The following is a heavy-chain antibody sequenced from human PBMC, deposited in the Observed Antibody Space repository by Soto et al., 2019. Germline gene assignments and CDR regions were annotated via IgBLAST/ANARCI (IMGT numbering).Heavy chain of an antibody. J-gene: IGHJ5*02. Sequence: QVQLQESGPGLVKPSQTLSLTCTVSGGSISSGGYYCSWIRQHPGKGLEWIGYNYYSGSTYYNPSRKSHVTLSVDTSKNQFSLKLSSVTAADTAVYYCARDGYGDYTGWFDPWGQGTLVTVSS. CDR1: GGSISSGGYY. CDR2: NYYSGST. V-gene: IGHV4-31*01. D-gene: IGHD4-17*01. CDR3: ARDGYGDYTGWFDP.